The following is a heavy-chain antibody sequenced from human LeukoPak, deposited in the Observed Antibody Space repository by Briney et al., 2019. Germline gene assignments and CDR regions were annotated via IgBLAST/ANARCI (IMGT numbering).Heavy chain of an antibody. CDR1: GGSISSSSYY. J-gene: IGHJ4*02. V-gene: IGHV4-39*01. Sequence: SETLSLTCTVSGGSISSSSYYWGRIRQPPGKGLEWIGSILYSGSTYYNPSLKSRVTISVDTSKNQFSLKLSSVTAADTAVYYCARQGTLVYDSSGYYSPSFYYWGQGTLVPVSS. CDR2: ILYSGST. CDR3: ARQGTLVYDSSGYYSPSFYY. D-gene: IGHD3-22*01.